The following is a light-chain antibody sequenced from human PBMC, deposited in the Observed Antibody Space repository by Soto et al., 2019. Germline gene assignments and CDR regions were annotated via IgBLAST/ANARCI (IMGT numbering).Light chain of an antibody. Sequence: QSALTQPASVSGSPGQSITISCTGTSGDIGGYNYVSWYQQHPGKAPKLLISEVSNRPSGVSHRFSGSKSGNTASLTISGIMTEDEADYYCAAWDDSLSGYVFGNGTKLTVL. V-gene: IGLV2-14*01. CDR1: SGDIGGYNY. J-gene: IGLJ1*01. CDR3: AAWDDSLSGYV. CDR2: EVS.